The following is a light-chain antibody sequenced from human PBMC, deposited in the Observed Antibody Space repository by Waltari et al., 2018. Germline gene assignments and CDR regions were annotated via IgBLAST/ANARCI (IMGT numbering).Light chain of an antibody. V-gene: IGLV3-27*01. CDR1: VLAKKY. CDR3: YSAADNNLRV. J-gene: IGLJ2*01. CDR2: KDS. Sequence: SYELTQPSSVSVSPGQTARITCSGDVLAKKYARWFQPKPGQAPLLVIYKDSERPSGIPERFSGSSSGTTVTLTISGAQVEDEADYYCYSAADNNLRVFGGGTKLTVL.